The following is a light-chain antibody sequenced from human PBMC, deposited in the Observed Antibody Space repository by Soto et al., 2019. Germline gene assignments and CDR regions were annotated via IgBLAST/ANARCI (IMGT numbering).Light chain of an antibody. CDR3: TSPTPGSLYV. V-gene: IGLV2-14*01. CDR1: SSDVGNYNY. Sequence: QAVLTQPASVSVSPGQSITISCTGTSSDVGNYNYVSWYQQYPGRVPKLLIYMVSNRPSGVSNRFSGSKSGNTASLTISGLQAEGVADYFCTSPTPGSLYVFGTGTKVTVL. J-gene: IGLJ1*01. CDR2: MVS.